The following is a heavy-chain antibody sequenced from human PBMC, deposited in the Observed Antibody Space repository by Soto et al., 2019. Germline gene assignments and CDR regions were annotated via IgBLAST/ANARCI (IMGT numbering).Heavy chain of an antibody. CDR2: IYYSGST. CDR3: ASITVTFDY. D-gene: IGHD4-17*01. CDR1: GCSISSSSYY. Sequence: SETLSLTCTVSGCSISSSSYYWGWIRQPPGKGLEWIGSIYYSGSTYYNPSLKSRVTISVDTSKNQFSLKLSSVTAADTAVYYCASITVTFDYWGQGTLVTASS. V-gene: IGHV4-39*01. J-gene: IGHJ4*02.